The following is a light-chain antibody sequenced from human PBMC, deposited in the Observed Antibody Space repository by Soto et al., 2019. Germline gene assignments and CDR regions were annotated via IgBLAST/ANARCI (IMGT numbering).Light chain of an antibody. J-gene: IGLJ1*01. Sequence: QSDLTQPASVSGSPGQSITISCTGTSNDDGGYDYVSWYQQHPGKAPKLMIYDVTNRPSGVSNRFSGSKSGNTASLTISGLQAEDEADYYCISYASINTYVFGTGTKVTVL. CDR1: SNDDGGYDY. CDR3: ISYASINTYV. CDR2: DVT. V-gene: IGLV2-14*01.